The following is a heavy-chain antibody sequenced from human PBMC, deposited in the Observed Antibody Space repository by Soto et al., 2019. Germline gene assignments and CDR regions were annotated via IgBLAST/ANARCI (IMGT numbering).Heavy chain of an antibody. CDR2: ISSTSTYI. Sequence: EVQLVESGGGLVKPGEYLRLSCAASGFTFRSYTMNWVRQAPGKGLEWVSSISSTSTYIYYAESMKGRVTVSRDNARSSLYLQMRRLRAEDTAVYYCARGQDCGTDGQYNYHGMDVWGQGTTVTVSS. V-gene: IGHV3-21*02. CDR1: GFTFRSYT. D-gene: IGHD1-7*01. CDR3: ARGQDCGTDGQYNYHGMDV. J-gene: IGHJ6*02.